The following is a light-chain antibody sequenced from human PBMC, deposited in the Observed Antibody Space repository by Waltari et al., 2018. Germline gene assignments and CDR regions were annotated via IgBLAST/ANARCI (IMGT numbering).Light chain of an antibody. CDR1: SSDVGGYKD. CDR2: EVS. Sequence: QSALTQPASVSGSPGQSITISCTGSSSDVGGYKDVSWYQQYPGKVPKLMIYEVSNRPSGVSNRFSASKSGNTASLTIYGLQAEDEADYYCSSYTSTSTPYVFGTGTKVTVL. CDR3: SSYTSTSTPYV. J-gene: IGLJ1*01. V-gene: IGLV2-14*01.